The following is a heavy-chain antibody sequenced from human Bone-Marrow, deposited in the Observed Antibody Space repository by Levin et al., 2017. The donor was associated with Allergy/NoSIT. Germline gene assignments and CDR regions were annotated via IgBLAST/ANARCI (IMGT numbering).Heavy chain of an antibody. D-gene: IGHD4-17*01. CDR3: ARDSPSRDGDYSFDS. CDR1: GGTVSSGAYY. Sequence: PSETLSLTCTVSGGTVSSGAYYWSWIRQPAGKGLEWVGRIYTTGSIINYNPSLRGRVTISVDKSNNQFSLILKSVTAADTAVYYCARDSPSRDGDYSFDSWGQGTLVTVSS. V-gene: IGHV4-61*02. CDR2: IYTTGSII. J-gene: IGHJ4*02.